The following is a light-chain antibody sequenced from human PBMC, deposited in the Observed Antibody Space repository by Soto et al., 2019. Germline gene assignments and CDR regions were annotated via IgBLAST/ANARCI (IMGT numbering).Light chain of an antibody. V-gene: IGKV3-11*01. CDR2: DAS. J-gene: IGKJ5*01. CDR3: QQRSNWPLT. Sequence: EIVLTQSPATLSLYPGERATLSCWASQSVNRYLVWYQQKPGQAPRLLMYDASKRATGIPARFSGSGSGTDFTLTISSLEPEDFAVYYCQQRSNWPLTFGQGTLLEIK. CDR1: QSVNRY.